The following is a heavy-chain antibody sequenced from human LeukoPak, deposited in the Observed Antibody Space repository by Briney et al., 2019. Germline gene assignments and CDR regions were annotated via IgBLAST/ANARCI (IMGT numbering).Heavy chain of an antibody. CDR1: GYTFTSYG. CDR2: ISAYTGNT. D-gene: IGHD2-8*02. V-gene: IGHV1-18*04. Sequence: ASVTVSCTASGYTFTSYGISWVRQAPGQGLEWMGWISAYTGNTNYAQKLQGRVTMTTDTSTSTAYMEPRSLRSDDTAVYYCARDTEDYWSYRRFDYWGQGTLVTVSS. CDR3: ARDTEDYWSYRRFDY. J-gene: IGHJ4*02.